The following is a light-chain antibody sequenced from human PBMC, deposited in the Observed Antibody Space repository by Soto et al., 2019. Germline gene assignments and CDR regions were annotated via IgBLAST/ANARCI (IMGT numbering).Light chain of an antibody. Sequence: EIVLPQSPGTLSLSPGERATLSCRASQSVSSSYLAWYQQKPGQAPRLLIYGASSRATGIPERFSGSGSGTHFTLTISTLETEDFAVYYCQQYGSSPRTFGPGTKVYIK. J-gene: IGKJ3*01. CDR2: GAS. CDR1: QSVSSSY. V-gene: IGKV3-20*01. CDR3: QQYGSSPRT.